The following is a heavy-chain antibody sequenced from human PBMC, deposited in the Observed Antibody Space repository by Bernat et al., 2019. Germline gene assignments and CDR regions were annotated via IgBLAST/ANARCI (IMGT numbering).Heavy chain of an antibody. Sequence: QVQLVQSGAEVKKPGSSVKVSCKASGGTFSSYAISWVRQAPGQGLEWMGGIIPIFGTANYAQKFQGRVTITADESTSTAYMELSSLRSEDTAVYCCASRIEPVAGTHHAFDIWGQGTMVTVSS. CDR3: ASRIEPVAGTHHAFDI. CDR1: GGTFSSYA. V-gene: IGHV1-69*01. J-gene: IGHJ3*02. D-gene: IGHD6-19*01. CDR2: IIPIFGTA.